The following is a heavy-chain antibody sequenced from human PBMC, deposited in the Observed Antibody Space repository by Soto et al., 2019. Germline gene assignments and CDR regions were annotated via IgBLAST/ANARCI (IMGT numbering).Heavy chain of an antibody. V-gene: IGHV3-9*01. CDR3: ARDIGYYYYGMDV. Sequence: SLLLSCTASGFTFDDYAMHWVRQAPGKGLEWVSGISWNSGSIGYADSVKGRFTISRDNAKNSLYLQMNSLRAEDTAVYYCARDIGYYYYGMDVWGQGTKVTVSS. J-gene: IGHJ6*02. CDR1: GFTFDDYA. CDR2: ISWNSGSI.